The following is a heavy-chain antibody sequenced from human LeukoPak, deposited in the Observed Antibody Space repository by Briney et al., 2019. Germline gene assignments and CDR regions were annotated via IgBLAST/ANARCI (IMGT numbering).Heavy chain of an antibody. V-gene: IGHV1-8*01. J-gene: IGHJ6*02. D-gene: IGHD2-15*01. CDR3: ARGLEWWYYYGMDV. CDR2: MNPNSGNT. CDR1: GYTFTSYD. Sequence: ASVKVACKASGYTFTSYDINWVRQATGQGLEWMGWMNPNSGNTGYAQKFQGRVTMTRNTSISTAYMELSSLRSEDTAVYYCARGLEWWYYYGMDVWGQGTTVTVSS.